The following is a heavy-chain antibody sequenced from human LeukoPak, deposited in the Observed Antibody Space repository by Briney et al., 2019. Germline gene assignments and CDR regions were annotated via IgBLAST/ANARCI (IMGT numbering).Heavy chain of an antibody. D-gene: IGHD5-18*01. Sequence: SETLSLTCTVSGGSISSGGYYWSWIRQHPGKGLEWIGYIYYSGSTNYNPSLKSRITISVDTSKNQFSLKLSSVTAADTAVYYCARHPRRTWIQLYYFDYWGQGTLVTVSS. CDR1: GGSISSGGYY. V-gene: IGHV4-61*08. CDR3: ARHPRRTWIQLYYFDY. J-gene: IGHJ4*02. CDR2: IYYSGST.